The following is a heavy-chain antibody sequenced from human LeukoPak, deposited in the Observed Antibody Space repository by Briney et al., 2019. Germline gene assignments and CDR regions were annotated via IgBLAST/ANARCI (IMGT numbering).Heavy chain of an antibody. D-gene: IGHD3-3*01. CDR1: GFTFGDYA. J-gene: IGHJ5*02. CDR2: IRSKAYGGTT. V-gene: IGHV3-49*04. CDR3: TRDTQYYDFWSGYYPTRWFDP. Sequence: GGSLRLSCTASGFTFGDYAMSWVRQASGKGLEWVGFIRSKAYGGTTEYAASVKGRFTISRDDSKSIAYLQMNSLKTEDTAVYYCTRDTQYYDFWSGYYPTRWFDPWGQGTLVTVSS.